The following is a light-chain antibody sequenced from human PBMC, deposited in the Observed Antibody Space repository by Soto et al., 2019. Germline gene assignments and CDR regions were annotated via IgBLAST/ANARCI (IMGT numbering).Light chain of an antibody. CDR2: SNN. CDR3: AAWDDSLSGHYV. J-gene: IGLJ1*01. Sequence: QSALTQPASVSGTPGQRVTISCSGSNSNIGGNSVNWYQQFPGAAPKLLISSNNQRPSGIPDRFSGSKSGTSASLAISGLQFDDEADYYCAAWDDSLSGHYVFGAGTKVTVL. CDR1: NSNIGGNS. V-gene: IGLV1-44*01.